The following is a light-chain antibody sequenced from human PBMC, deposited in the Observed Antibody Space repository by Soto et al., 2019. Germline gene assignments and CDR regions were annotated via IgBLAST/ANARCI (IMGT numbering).Light chain of an antibody. Sequence: EIVLTQSPATLSLSPGERATLSCRASQSVSSYLAWYQQKPGQAPRLLIYDASNRATGIPARFSGSGSGTDFTLTISSLEPEVFAVYYCQQRSNWSGITFGGGTKVEIK. V-gene: IGKV3-11*01. J-gene: IGKJ4*01. CDR2: DAS. CDR1: QSVSSY. CDR3: QQRSNWSGIT.